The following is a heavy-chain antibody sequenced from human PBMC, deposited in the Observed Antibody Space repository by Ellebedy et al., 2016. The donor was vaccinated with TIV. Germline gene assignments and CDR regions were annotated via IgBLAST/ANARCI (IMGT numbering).Heavy chain of an antibody. V-gene: IGHV2-5*02. J-gene: IGHJ4*02. D-gene: IGHD3-10*01. CDR2: ISWDDDQ. CDR3: VHGSISMVRGGIFSYYFDY. Sequence: SGPTLVKPTQTLTLTCTFSGFSLNTSGVSVGWIRQPPGKALEGLAPISWDDDQRFRPSLKNRLTITKDPSKNQVVLTMTNVDPVDTATYYCVHGSISMVRGGIFSYYFDYWGQGTLVTVSS. CDR1: GFSLNTSGVS.